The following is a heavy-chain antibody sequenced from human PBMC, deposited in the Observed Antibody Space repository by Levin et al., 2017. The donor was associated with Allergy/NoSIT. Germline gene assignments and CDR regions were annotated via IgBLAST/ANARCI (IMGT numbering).Heavy chain of an antibody. V-gene: IGHV4-39*07. CDR3: AGEPNSPYYYHYGLDV. J-gene: IGHJ6*02. CDR1: GGSISDDSYY. CDR2: IYYDGSA. Sequence: RSSETLSLTCTVSGGSISDDSYYWAWVRQPPGTGLEWVGSIYYDGSAYYNPSLKTRLTISVDTSKNQFSLRVNSVTAADTAVYYCAGEPNSPYYYHYGLDVWGPGTTVTVSS. D-gene: IGHD2/OR15-2a*01.